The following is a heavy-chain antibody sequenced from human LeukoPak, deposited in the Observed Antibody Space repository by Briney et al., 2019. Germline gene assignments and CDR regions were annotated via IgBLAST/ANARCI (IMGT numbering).Heavy chain of an antibody. CDR2: IIPIFGTA. CDR1: GGTFSSYA. J-gene: IGHJ6*03. CDR3: ARGVSGSPGGYYYYYMDV. V-gene: IGHV1-69*06. Sequence: SVTVSCKASGGTFSSYAISWVRQAPGQGLEWMGGIIPIFGTANYAQKFQGRVTITADKSTSTAYMELSSLRSEDTAVYYCARGVSGSPGGYYYYYMDVWGKGTTVTVSS. D-gene: IGHD3-10*01.